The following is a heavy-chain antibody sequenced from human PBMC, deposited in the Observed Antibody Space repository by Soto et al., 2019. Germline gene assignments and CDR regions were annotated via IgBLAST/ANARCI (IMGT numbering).Heavy chain of an antibody. D-gene: IGHD1-20*01. Sequence: ASVKVSCKASGYTFTSHYMHWVRQAPGQGLEWMGVINPSGGSTSYAQKFQGRVTMTRDTSTSTVYMELSSLRSEDTAVYYCARDRGNWNQGVYYYYRMDVWGQGNTVTVSS. CDR2: INPSGGST. CDR3: ARDRGNWNQGVYYYYRMDV. J-gene: IGHJ6*02. CDR1: GYTFTSHY. V-gene: IGHV1-46*01.